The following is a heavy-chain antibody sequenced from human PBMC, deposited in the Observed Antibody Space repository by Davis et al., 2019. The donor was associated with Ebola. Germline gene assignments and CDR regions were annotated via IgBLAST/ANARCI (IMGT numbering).Heavy chain of an antibody. Sequence: SETLSLTCTVSGGSISSYYWSWIRQPPGKGLEWIGYIYYSGSTNYNPSLKSRVTISVDTSKNQFSLKLSSVTAADTAVYYCARRTPIAGSWGNWGQGTLVTVSS. CDR2: IYYSGST. V-gene: IGHV4-59*12. D-gene: IGHD6-13*01. CDR1: GGSISSYY. CDR3: ARRTPIAGSWGN. J-gene: IGHJ4*02.